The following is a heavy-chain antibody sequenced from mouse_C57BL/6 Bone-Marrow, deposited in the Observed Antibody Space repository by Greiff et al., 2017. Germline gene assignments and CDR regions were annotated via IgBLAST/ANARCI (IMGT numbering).Heavy chain of an antibody. J-gene: IGHJ4*01. CDR1: GYTFTSYW. D-gene: IGHD1-1*01. Sequence: VQLQQSGAELAKPGASVKMSCKASGYTFTSYWMHWVKQRPGQGLEWIGDINPSTGYTEYNQKFKDKATLTADKSSSTAYMQLSSLTSEDSAVYYCYYGSSYAMDYWGQGTSVTVSS. CDR3: YYGSSYAMDY. CDR2: INPSTGYT. V-gene: IGHV1-7*01.